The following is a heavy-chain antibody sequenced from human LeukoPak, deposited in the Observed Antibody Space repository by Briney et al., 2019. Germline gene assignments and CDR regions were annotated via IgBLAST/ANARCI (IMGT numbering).Heavy chain of an antibody. Sequence: ASVKVSCKASGYTLTSYYMHWVRQAPGQGLEWMGIINPSGGGTSYAQKFQGRVPMTRDTSTSTVYMELSSLRSEDTAVYYCARDSQTADAFDIWGQGTMVTVSS. CDR1: GYTLTSYY. D-gene: IGHD5-18*01. V-gene: IGHV1-46*01. CDR2: INPSGGGT. J-gene: IGHJ3*02. CDR3: ARDSQTADAFDI.